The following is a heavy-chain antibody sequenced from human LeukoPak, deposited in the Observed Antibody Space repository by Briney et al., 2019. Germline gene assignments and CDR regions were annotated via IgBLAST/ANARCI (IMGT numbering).Heavy chain of an antibody. D-gene: IGHD1-26*01. V-gene: IGHV5-51*01. Sequence: GESLKISCKGPGYTFTNFWIGWVRQMPRKGLEWMGIIHPGDSDTRYSPSFQGQVTISADKSLSTAYLQWSSLQASDTAMYYCARGSSYYNFWGQGTLVTVSS. CDR2: IHPGDSDT. CDR3: ARGSSYYNF. CDR1: GYTFTNFW. J-gene: IGHJ4*02.